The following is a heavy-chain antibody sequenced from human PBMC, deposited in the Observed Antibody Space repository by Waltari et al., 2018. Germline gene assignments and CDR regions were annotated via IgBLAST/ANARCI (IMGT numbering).Heavy chain of an antibody. Sequence: EVQLMESGGGLVQPGGSLRLSCVASGLAVRTSFMGWVRQAPGKGLEWVSAIFSGDTTYYTDSVKGRFSTSRDNSKNTLFLQMNSLRAEDTAVYYCARVARGTLYDAFDIWGQGTMVTVSS. J-gene: IGHJ3*02. CDR3: ARVARGTLYDAFDI. CDR1: GLAVRTSF. CDR2: IFSGDTT. D-gene: IGHD1-26*01. V-gene: IGHV3-66*01.